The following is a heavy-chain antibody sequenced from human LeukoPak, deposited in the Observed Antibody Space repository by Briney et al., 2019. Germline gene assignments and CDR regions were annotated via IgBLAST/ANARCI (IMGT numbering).Heavy chain of an antibody. Sequence: PSETLSLTCAVSGGSISSGGYSWSWIRQPPGKGLEWIGYIYHSGSTYYNPSLKSRVTISVDRSKNQFSLKLGSVTAADTAVYYCASSSWYDAFDIWGQGTMVTVSS. CDR1: GGSISSGGYS. CDR2: IYHSGST. V-gene: IGHV4-30-2*01. CDR3: ASSSWYDAFDI. D-gene: IGHD6-13*01. J-gene: IGHJ3*02.